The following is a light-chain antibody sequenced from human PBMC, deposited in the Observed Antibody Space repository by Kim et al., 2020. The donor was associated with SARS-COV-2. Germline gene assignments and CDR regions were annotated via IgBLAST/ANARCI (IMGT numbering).Light chain of an antibody. CDR1: QSVSSIY. V-gene: IGKV3-20*01. CDR3: HQYSSSLGT. Sequence: LSPGEGATLSCRASQSVSSIYLAWYQQKLGQAPRLLVYGTSTRATGIPDRFSGSGSGTDFTLTISRLEPEYFAVYYCHQYSSSLGTFGQGTKLEI. CDR2: GTS. J-gene: IGKJ2*02.